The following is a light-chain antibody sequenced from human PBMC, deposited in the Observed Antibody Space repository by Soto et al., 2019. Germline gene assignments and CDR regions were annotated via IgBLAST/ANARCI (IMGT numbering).Light chain of an antibody. CDR3: SSYTSSSPYV. Sequence: QSALTQPASVSGSPGQSLTISCTGTSTDVGGYNYVSWYQQHPGKAPKLLIYDVSNRPSGVSDRFSGSKSGNTASLTISGLQAEDEADHYCSSYTSSSPYVFGTGTKLTVL. CDR1: STDVGGYNY. CDR2: DVS. V-gene: IGLV2-14*01. J-gene: IGLJ1*01.